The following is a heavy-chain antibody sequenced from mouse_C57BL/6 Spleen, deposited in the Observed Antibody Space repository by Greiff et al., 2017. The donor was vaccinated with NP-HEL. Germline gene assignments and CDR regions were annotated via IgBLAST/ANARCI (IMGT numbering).Heavy chain of an antibody. V-gene: IGHV1-82*01. D-gene: IGHD2-4*01. CDR1: GYAFSSSW. CDR3: APYDYPFDY. CDR2: IYPGDGDT. Sequence: QVQLKESGPELVKPGASVKISCKASGYAFSSSWMNWVKQRPGKGLEWIGRIYPGDGDTNYNGKFKGKATLTADKSSSTAYMQLSSLTSEDSAVYFCAPYDYPFDYWGQGTTLTVSS. J-gene: IGHJ2*01.